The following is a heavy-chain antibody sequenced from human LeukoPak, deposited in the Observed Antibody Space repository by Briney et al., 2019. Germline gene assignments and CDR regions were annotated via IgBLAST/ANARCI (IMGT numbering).Heavy chain of an antibody. D-gene: IGHD5-12*01. J-gene: IGHJ4*02. CDR2: IYYSGST. Sequence: SETLSLTCTVSGGSISSYYWSWIRQPPGKGLEWIGYIYYSGSTNYNPSLKSRVTISVDTSKNQLSLKLSSVTAADTAVYYCARGKLQKYSGFRSCYYFDYWGQGTLVTVSS. CDR1: GGSISSYY. CDR3: ARGKLQKYSGFRSCYYFDY. V-gene: IGHV4-59*01.